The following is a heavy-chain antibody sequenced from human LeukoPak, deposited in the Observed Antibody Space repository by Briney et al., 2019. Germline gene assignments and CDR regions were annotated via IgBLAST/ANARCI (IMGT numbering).Heavy chain of an antibody. CDR2: ISPDGNT. V-gene: IGHV3-64*01. D-gene: IGHD5-12*01. Sequence: GGSLRLSCAGSGLRISGYTMHWVRQAPGKGPESVSAISPDGNTYYANSVKGRFTISGDDSQNTLYLQMGSLTVDDMAVYFCARENPQGGSDYWGQGTLVTVSS. J-gene: IGHJ4*02. CDR3: ARENPQGGSDY. CDR1: GLRISGYT.